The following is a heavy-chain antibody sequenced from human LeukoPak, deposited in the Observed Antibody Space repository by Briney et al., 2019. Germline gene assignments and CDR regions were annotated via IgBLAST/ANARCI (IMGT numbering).Heavy chain of an antibody. CDR3: AKWPEGAMDYFDY. CDR2: ISGDGTRT. V-gene: IGHV3-23*01. J-gene: IGHJ4*02. CDR1: GFSFSSYA. Sequence: GGSLRLSCAASGFSFSSYAMTWARQAPVRGLEWVSAISGDGTRTYYADSVKGRFTISRDNSKNTLYLEMSSLRVEDTAIYYCAKWPEGAMDYFDYWGQGTLVTVSS. D-gene: IGHD3-16*01.